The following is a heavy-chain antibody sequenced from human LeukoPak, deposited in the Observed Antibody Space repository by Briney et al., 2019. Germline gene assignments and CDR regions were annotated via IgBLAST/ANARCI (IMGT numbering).Heavy chain of an antibody. V-gene: IGHV4-59*01. Sequence: SETLSLTCTVSGGSLSSYYWSWIRQPPGKGLEWIGYIYYSGSTNYNPSLKSRVTISVDTSKNQFSLKLSSVTTADTAVYYCARHLREHYYYYYYMDVWGKGTTVTVSS. J-gene: IGHJ6*03. CDR2: IYYSGST. CDR3: ARHLREHYYYYYYMDV. D-gene: IGHD4-17*01. CDR1: GGSLSSYY.